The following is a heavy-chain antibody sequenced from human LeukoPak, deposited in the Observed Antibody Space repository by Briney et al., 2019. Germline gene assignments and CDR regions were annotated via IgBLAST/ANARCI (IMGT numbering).Heavy chain of an antibody. CDR2: VYHSGST. Sequence: SETLSLTCTVSDDSISDYYRGWIRQPPGKGLEWIGNVYHSGSTFYNPSLKSRVTISVDSSKNQFSLNLSSVTAADTALYYCARRTYAENWFDPWGQGTLVTVSS. V-gene: IGHV4-59*08. J-gene: IGHJ5*02. CDR1: DDSISDYY. D-gene: IGHD2-8*01. CDR3: ARRTYAENWFDP.